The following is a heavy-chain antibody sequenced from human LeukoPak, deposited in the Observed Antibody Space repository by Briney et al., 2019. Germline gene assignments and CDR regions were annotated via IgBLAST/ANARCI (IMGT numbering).Heavy chain of an antibody. Sequence: GGFLRLSCSASGFTFSSYAMHWVRQAPGKGLEYVSAISSNGGSTYYADSVKGRFTISRDNSKNTLYLQMSSLRAEDTAVYYCVKDSDSSGYIYDYWGQGTLVTVSS. CDR2: ISSNGGST. D-gene: IGHD3-22*01. V-gene: IGHV3-64D*06. CDR1: GFTFSSYA. CDR3: VKDSDSSGYIYDY. J-gene: IGHJ4*02.